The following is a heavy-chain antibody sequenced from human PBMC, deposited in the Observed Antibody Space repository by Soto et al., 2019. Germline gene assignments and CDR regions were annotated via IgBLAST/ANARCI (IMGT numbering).Heavy chain of an antibody. D-gene: IGHD3-3*01. J-gene: IGHJ4*02. Sequence: QVQLQQWGAGLLKTSETLSLTCAVYGGSFSGYYWRWIRQPPGKGLEWSGEINHSGSTNYNPSLKSRVTISVDTSQNQFSLKLSSVTAADTAVYYCASQKYYDFWRGRGRYFDYWGQGTLVTVSS. CDR1: GGSFSGYY. CDR2: INHSGST. CDR3: ASQKYYDFWRGRGRYFDY. V-gene: IGHV4-34*01.